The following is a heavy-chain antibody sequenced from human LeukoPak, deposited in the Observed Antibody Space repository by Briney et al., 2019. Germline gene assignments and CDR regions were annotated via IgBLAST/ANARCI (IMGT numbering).Heavy chain of an antibody. J-gene: IGHJ4*02. Sequence: GGSLKLSCAASGFTFRVFAMHWVRKASGKGLEWVGRIRSRANSYATEYAASVKGRFTISRDESKNTAYLQMSSLKTEDTAIYYCNYYDSRAGPRWGQGTLVTVSS. CDR3: NYYDSRAGPR. CDR1: GFTFRVFA. D-gene: IGHD3-22*01. V-gene: IGHV3-73*01. CDR2: IRSRANSYAT.